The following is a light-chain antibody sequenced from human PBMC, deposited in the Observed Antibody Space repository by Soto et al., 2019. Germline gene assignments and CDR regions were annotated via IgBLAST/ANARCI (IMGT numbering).Light chain of an antibody. J-gene: IGKJ2*01. CDR3: QQYINWPT. CDR1: RSVSNN. V-gene: IGKV3-15*01. Sequence: IAMTPSPATLSVSPGERVTLSFRASRSVSNNLAWYQHKPGQAPRLLMYGSSTRGPGMPARFRGSGSGTEFTLTISSLQSYDFAVYYCQQYINWPTFGQGTNVDIK. CDR2: GSS.